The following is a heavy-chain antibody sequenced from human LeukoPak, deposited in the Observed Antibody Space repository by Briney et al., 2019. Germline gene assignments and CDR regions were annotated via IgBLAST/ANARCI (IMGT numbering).Heavy chain of an antibody. CDR2: IYPGDSDT. CDR1: GYNFSNYW. Sequence: GESLKISCKGSGYNFSNYWIGWVRQMPGKGLEWMGIIYPGDSDTRYSPSFQGQVTISAGKSISTAYLQWSGLKASDTAMYYCARRAAFDYWGQGTLVTVSS. CDR3: ARRAAFDY. J-gene: IGHJ4*02. V-gene: IGHV5-51*01.